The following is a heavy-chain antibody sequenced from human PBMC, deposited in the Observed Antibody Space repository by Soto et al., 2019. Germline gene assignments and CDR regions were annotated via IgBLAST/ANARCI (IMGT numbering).Heavy chain of an antibody. D-gene: IGHD5-12*01. CDR3: PRVVYRYNFGAVY. V-gene: IGHV1-69*01. J-gene: IGHJ4*02. Sequence: QVQLVQSGAEVKEPGSSVKVSCKASGGGNLRDYRTTWVRRAPGQGLEWMGGILPKLGSANYAQNFQGRVTITADESTNTVYMEVRSLRSDDTAVYYCPRVVYRYNFGAVYWCQGNTVTFSS. CDR1: GGGNLRDYR. CDR2: ILPKLGSA.